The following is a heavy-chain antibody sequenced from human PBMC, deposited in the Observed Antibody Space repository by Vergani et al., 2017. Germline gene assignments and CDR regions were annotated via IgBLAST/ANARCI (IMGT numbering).Heavy chain of an antibody. CDR1: GYTFTGYY. Sequence: QVQLVQSGAEVKKPGASVKVSCKASGYTFTGYYMHWVRQAPGKGLEWMGWINPNSGGTNYAQKFQGWVTMTRDTSISTAYMELSRLRSDDTAVYYCARDRNSGWPYYYYGMDVWGQGTTVTVSS. CDR3: ARDRNSGWPYYYYGMDV. D-gene: IGHD6-19*01. V-gene: IGHV1-2*04. J-gene: IGHJ6*02. CDR2: INPNSGGT.